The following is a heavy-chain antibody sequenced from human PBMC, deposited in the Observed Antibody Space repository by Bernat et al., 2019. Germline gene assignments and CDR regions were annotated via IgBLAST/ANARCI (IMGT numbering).Heavy chain of an antibody. CDR3: ARDRAGQRPGEQQVVRWFDP. J-gene: IGHJ5*02. V-gene: IGHV3-33*08. D-gene: IGHD6-13*01. CDR2: IWYDGSKT. Sequence: VQVLESGGGLVQPGGSLRLSCAASGFTFSSSGMHWVRQAPGKGLEWLAVIWYDGSKTYYADSVKGRFTVSRDNSKNTFYLEMNSLRAEDTAVYYCARDRAGQRPGEQQVVRWFDPWGQGTLVTVSP. CDR1: GFTFSSSG.